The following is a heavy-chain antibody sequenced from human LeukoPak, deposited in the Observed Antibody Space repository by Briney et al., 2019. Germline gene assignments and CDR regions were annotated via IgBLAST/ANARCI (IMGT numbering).Heavy chain of an antibody. Sequence: PSETLSLTCAVYGGSFSGYYWSWIRQPPGKGLEWIGEINHSGSTNYNPSLKSRVTISVDTSKNQFSLKLSSVTAADTAVYYCASENDCSGGSCYSGFDPWGQGTLVTVSS. V-gene: IGHV4-34*01. CDR2: INHSGST. J-gene: IGHJ5*02. CDR1: GGSFSGYY. CDR3: ASENDCSGGSCYSGFDP. D-gene: IGHD2-15*01.